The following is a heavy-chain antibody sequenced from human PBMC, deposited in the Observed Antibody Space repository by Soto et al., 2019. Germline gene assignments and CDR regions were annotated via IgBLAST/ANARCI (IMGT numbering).Heavy chain of an antibody. CDR2: INSDGSST. J-gene: IGHJ6*02. CDR3: AREGDSDFWSGYYRGYYYYGMDV. D-gene: IGHD3-3*01. Sequence: GGSLRLSCAASGFTFSSYWMHWVRQAPGKGLVWVSRINSDGSSTSYADSVKGRFTISRDNAKNTLYLQMNSLRAEDTAVYYCAREGDSDFWSGYYRGYYYYGMDVWGQGTTVTVSS. V-gene: IGHV3-74*01. CDR1: GFTFSSYW.